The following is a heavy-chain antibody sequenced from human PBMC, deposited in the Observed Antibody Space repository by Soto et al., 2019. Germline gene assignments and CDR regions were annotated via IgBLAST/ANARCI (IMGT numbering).Heavy chain of an antibody. CDR3: ARGSGWYFH. CDR2: MYFSGST. Sequence: QVQLQESGPGLVKPSETLSLTCTVSGDSISGSSWSWIRQPPGKGLEWIACMYFSGSTNYNPSLKSRVTISVDTSKNQFSLKLTSVTAADTAVYYCARGSGWYFHWGQGTLVTVSS. CDR1: GDSISGSS. J-gene: IGHJ4*02. V-gene: IGHV4-59*01. D-gene: IGHD6-19*01.